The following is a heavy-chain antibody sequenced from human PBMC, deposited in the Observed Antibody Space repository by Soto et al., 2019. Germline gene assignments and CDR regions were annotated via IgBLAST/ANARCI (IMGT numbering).Heavy chain of an antibody. CDR3: ARWRRGSSVDF. D-gene: IGHD3-10*01. J-gene: IGHJ4*02. CDR2: IYSGGST. Sequence: EVQLVESGGGLIQPGGSLRLSCAASGLTVSNNYMTWVRQAPGKGLEWVSGIYSGGSTYYADSVKGRFIISRDNSKNTLYLQMNSLRAEDTAVYFCARWRRGSSVDFWGQGTLVTVSS. CDR1: GLTVSNNY. V-gene: IGHV3-53*01.